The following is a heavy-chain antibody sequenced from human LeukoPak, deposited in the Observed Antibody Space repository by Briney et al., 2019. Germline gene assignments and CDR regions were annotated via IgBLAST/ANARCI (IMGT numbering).Heavy chain of an antibody. V-gene: IGHV3-7*01. CDR3: ARTPDYDSSGPLDY. CDR2: IKQDGSEK. CDR1: GFTFSSYW. Sequence: GGSLRLSCAASGFTFSSYWMSWVRQAPGKGLEWVANIKQDGSEKYYVDSVKGRFTISRDNAKNSLYLQMNSLRAEDTAVYYCARTPDYDSSGPLDYWGQGTLVTVSS. D-gene: IGHD3-22*01. J-gene: IGHJ4*02.